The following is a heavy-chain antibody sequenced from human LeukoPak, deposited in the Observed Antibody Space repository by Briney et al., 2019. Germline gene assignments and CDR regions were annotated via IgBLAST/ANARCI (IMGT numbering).Heavy chain of an antibody. V-gene: IGHV4-59*08. J-gene: IGHJ6*02. D-gene: IGHD6-13*01. CDR1: GGSISSYY. CDR2: IYYSGST. Sequence: SETLSLTCTVSGGSISSYYWSWIRQPPGKGLEWIGYIYYSGSTNYNSSLKSRVTISVDTSKNQFSLKLSSVTAADTAVYYCARLVGSSWYQVSDYYYGMDVWGQGTTVTVSS. CDR3: ARLVGSSWYQVSDYYYGMDV.